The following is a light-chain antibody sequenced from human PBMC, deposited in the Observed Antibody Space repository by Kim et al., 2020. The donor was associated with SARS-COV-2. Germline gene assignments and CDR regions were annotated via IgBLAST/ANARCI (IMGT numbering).Light chain of an antibody. Sequence: SVGDRVMINGRASQRISSHLNWYQHKPGKAPKLLIYAASSLQSGVPSRFSGSGSGTDFTLTISTLQPEDFATYYCQQGYSSPQITFGQGTRLEIK. J-gene: IGKJ5*01. CDR1: QRISSH. CDR3: QQGYSSPQIT. CDR2: AAS. V-gene: IGKV1-39*01.